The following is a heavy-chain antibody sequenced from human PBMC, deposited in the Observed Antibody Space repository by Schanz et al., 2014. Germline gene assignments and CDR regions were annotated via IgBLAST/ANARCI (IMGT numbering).Heavy chain of an antibody. CDR1: GFTFSSYG. J-gene: IGHJ4*02. D-gene: IGHD3-10*01. V-gene: IGHV3-33*01. CDR3: ARIGGSVFDY. Sequence: QVQLVESGGGVVQPGRSLRLSCAASGFTFSSYGMHWVRQAPGKGLEWVAVIWYDGSNKYYADSVKGRFTISRDNAKISLFLQMNSLRAEDTAVYYCARIGGSVFDYWAQGTLVTVSS. CDR2: IWYDGSNK.